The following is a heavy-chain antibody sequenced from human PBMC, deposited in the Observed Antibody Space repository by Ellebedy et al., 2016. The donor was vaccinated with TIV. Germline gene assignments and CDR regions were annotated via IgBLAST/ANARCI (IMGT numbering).Heavy chain of an antibody. V-gene: IGHV4-34*01. CDR2: INHSGST. J-gene: IGHJ4*02. D-gene: IGHD6-19*01. CDR3: ARARSSGWLHTPDY. CDR1: GGSFSGYY. Sequence: MPSETLPLTCAVYGGSFSGYYWSWIRQPPGKGLEWIGEINHSGSTNYNPSLKSRVTISVDTSKNQFSLKLSSVTAADTAVYYYARARSSGWLHTPDYWGQGLLVTVSS.